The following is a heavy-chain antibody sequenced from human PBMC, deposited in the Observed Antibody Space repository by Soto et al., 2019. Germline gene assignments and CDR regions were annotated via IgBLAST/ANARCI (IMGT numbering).Heavy chain of an antibody. CDR3: TRDDPPPITMVRGVIISDHYGMDV. D-gene: IGHD3-10*01. J-gene: IGHJ6*02. CDR2: IRSKAYGGTT. Sequence: GGSLRLSCTASGFIFGDYAMSWFRQAPGKGLEWVGFIRSKAYGGTTEYAASVKGRFTISRDDSKSIAYLQMNSLKTEDTAVYYCTRDDPPPITMVRGVIISDHYGMDVWGQGTTVTVS. V-gene: IGHV3-49*03. CDR1: GFIFGDYA.